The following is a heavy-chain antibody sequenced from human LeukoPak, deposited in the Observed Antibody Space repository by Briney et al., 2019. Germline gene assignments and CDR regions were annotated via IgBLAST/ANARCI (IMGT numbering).Heavy chain of an antibody. V-gene: IGHV3-30*02. D-gene: IGHD6-13*01. Sequence: GGSLRLSCAASGFTFSSYGMHWVRQAPGKGLEWVAFIRYDGSNKYYSDSVKGRFTISRDNSKNTLYLQMNSLRAEDTAVYYCAKDQVAAAGIYNWFHPWGQGTLVTVSS. CDR2: IRYDGSNK. CDR1: GFTFSSYG. J-gene: IGHJ5*02. CDR3: AKDQVAAAGIYNWFHP.